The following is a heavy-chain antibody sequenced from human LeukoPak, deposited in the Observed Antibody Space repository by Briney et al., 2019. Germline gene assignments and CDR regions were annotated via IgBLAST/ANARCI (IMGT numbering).Heavy chain of an antibody. CDR3: AKDGVVQWLAYYLDY. V-gene: IGHV3-30*18. J-gene: IGHJ4*02. CDR1: GFTFSSYG. CDR2: ISYDGSNK. D-gene: IGHD6-19*01. Sequence: GGSLRLSCAASGFTFSSYGMHWVRQAPGKGLEGVAVISYDGSNKYYADSVKGRFTISRDNSKNTLYLQMNGLRAEDTAVYYCAKDGVVQWLAYYLDYWGQGTLVTVSS.